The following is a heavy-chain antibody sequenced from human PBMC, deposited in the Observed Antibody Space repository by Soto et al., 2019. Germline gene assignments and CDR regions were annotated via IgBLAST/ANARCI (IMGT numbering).Heavy chain of an antibody. Sequence: QITLKESGPTLVRPTQTLTLTCTFSGSSLSTSGLGVGWIRQPPGKALEWLALIYWNDDKRYSPSLKARLTITKDTSNNQVVLTMTNMDPVDTATYYCAHRPSGWYLFDYWGQGTLVTVSS. CDR3: AHRPSGWYLFDY. D-gene: IGHD6-19*01. CDR1: GSSLSTSGLG. CDR2: IYWNDDK. V-gene: IGHV2-5*01. J-gene: IGHJ4*02.